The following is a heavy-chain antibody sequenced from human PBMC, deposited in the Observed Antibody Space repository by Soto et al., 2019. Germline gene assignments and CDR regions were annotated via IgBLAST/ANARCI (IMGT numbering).Heavy chain of an antibody. V-gene: IGHV1-18*01. Sequence: ASVKVSCKASGYTFTSYGISWVRQAPGQGLEWMGWISAYNGNTNYAQKLQGRVTMTTDTSTSTAYMELRSLRSDDTAVYYCARDLPGAVAARYIDYWGQGTLVTVSS. D-gene: IGHD6-6*01. CDR1: GYTFTSYG. CDR2: ISAYNGNT. J-gene: IGHJ4*02. CDR3: ARDLPGAVAARYIDY.